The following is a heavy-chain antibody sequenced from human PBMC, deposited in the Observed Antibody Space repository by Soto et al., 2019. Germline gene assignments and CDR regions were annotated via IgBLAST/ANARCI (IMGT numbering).Heavy chain of an antibody. J-gene: IGHJ6*02. D-gene: IGHD3-10*01. CDR3: ATAEYFGSEISFYYYAMDV. V-gene: IGHV4-31*03. Sequence: QVQLQESGPGLVKPSQTLSLSCTVSGASISIGGYFWSWIRQHPGKGLEWIGLIYYNGSTYYNPSLKSRVTISVDTSKNQCSLRLTSVTAADTAVYFCATAEYFGSEISFYYYAMDVWGQGTTVTVSS. CDR2: IYYNGST. CDR1: GASISIGGYF.